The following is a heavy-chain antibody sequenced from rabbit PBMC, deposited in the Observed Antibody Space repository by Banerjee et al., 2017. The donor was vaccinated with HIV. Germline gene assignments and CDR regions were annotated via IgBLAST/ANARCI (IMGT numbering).Heavy chain of an antibody. CDR2: IYVGSSGST. J-gene: IGHJ4*01. V-gene: IGHV1S45*01. CDR1: GFDLSAYW. CDR3: ARWGGYVGYGFDL. D-gene: IGHD7-1*01. Sequence: EESGGDLVKPEGSLTLTCTASGFDLSAYWICWVRQAPGKGLEWIACIYVGSSGSTYYASWAKGRFTISKTSSTTVTLQMTSLTVADTATYFCARWGGYVGYGFDLWGPGTLVTVS.